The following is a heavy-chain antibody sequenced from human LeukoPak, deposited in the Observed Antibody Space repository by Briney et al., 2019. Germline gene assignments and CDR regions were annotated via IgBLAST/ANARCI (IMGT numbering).Heavy chain of an antibody. CDR2: IYYSGST. Sequence: SETLSLTCTVSGGSISSYYWSWIRQPPGKGLEWIGYIYYSGSTNYNPSLRSRATISVDTSKNQFSLKLSSVTAADTAVYYCASQTSSYYYYGMDVWGQGTTATVSS. CDR1: GGSISSYY. V-gene: IGHV4-59*08. CDR3: ASQTSSYYYYGMDV. J-gene: IGHJ6*02.